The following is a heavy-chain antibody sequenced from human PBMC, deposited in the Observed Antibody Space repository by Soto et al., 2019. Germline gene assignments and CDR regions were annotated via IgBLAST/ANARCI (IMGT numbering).Heavy chain of an antibody. Sequence: XVSLSLSSAASGFTFSSYAMSWVRQAPGKGLEWVSAISGSGGSTYYADSVKGRFTISRDNSKNTLYLQMNSLRAEDTAVYYCDKGIGGRIVVVTLFEYWGQGTLVTVSS. D-gene: IGHD3-22*01. CDR2: ISGSGGST. CDR1: GFTFSSYA. CDR3: DKGIGGRIVVVTLFEY. V-gene: IGHV3-23*01. J-gene: IGHJ4*02.